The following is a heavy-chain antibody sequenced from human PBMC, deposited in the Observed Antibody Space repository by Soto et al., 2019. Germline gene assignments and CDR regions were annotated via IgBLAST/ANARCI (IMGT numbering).Heavy chain of an antibody. Sequence: QVQLQQWGAGLLKPSETLSLTCAVYGGSFSGYYWTWIRQPPVTGLEWIGEIKHSGSTNYNPSLKSRVTISVYTSKNQFSLKLTSVTAADTPVYYCATDKITGLFDYWGQGTLVTVSS. V-gene: IGHV4-34*01. CDR3: ATDKITGLFDY. J-gene: IGHJ4*02. CDR1: GGSFSGYY. CDR2: IKHSGST. D-gene: IGHD1-20*01.